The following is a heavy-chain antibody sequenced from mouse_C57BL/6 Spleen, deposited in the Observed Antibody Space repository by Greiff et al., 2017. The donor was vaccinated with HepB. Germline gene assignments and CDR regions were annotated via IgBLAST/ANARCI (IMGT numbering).Heavy chain of an antibody. CDR2: IYPRSGNT. CDR1: GYTFTSYG. Sequence: QVQLQQSGAELARPGASVKLSCKASGYTFTSYGISWVKQRTGQGLEWIGEIYPRSGNTYYNEKFKGKATLTADKSSSTAYMELRSLTSEDSAVYFCARGGIYYAMDYWGQGTSVTVSS. V-gene: IGHV1-81*01. J-gene: IGHJ4*01. CDR3: ARGGIYYAMDY.